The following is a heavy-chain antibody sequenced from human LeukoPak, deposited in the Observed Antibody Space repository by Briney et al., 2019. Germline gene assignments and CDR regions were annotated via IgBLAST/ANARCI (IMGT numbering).Heavy chain of an antibody. V-gene: IGHV4-34*01. CDR3: ARVLGDYYDSSGYRSLYFDY. CDR2: INHSGST. CDR1: GGSFSGYY. D-gene: IGHD3-22*01. J-gene: IGHJ4*02. Sequence: SETLSLTCAVYGGSFSGYYWSWIRQPPGKGLEWIGEINHSGSTNYNPSLKSRVTISVDTSKNQFSLKLSSVTAADTAVYYCARVLGDYYDSSGYRSLYFDYWGQGTLVTVSS.